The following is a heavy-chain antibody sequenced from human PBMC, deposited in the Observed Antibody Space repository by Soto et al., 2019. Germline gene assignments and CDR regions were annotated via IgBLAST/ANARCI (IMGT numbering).Heavy chain of an antibody. D-gene: IGHD2-15*01. CDR1: SGSISSSNW. J-gene: IGHJ4*02. V-gene: IGHV4-4*02. CDR2: IYHSGST. Sequence: SETLSLTCAVSSGSISSSNWWSWVRQPPGKGLEWIGEIYHSGSTNYNPSLKSRVTISVDKSKNQFSLKLSSVTAADTAVYYCAREYCSGGSCYGVFDYWGQGTLVTVSS. CDR3: AREYCSGGSCYGVFDY.